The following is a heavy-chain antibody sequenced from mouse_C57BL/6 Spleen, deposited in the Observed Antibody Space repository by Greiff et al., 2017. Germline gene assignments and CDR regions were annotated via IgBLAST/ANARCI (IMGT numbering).Heavy chain of an antibody. CDR1: GYAFTNYL. CDR2: INPGSGGT. D-gene: IGHD1-1*01. J-gene: IGHJ2*01. Sequence: VQLQQSGAELVRPGTSVKVSCKASGYAFTNYLIEWVKQRPGQGLEWIGVINPGSGGTNYNEKFKGKATLTADKSSSTAYMQLSSLTSEDSAVYFCAREADPYWNYDGSSYCDYWGQGTTLTVSS. CDR3: AREADPYWNYDGSSYCDY. V-gene: IGHV1-54*01.